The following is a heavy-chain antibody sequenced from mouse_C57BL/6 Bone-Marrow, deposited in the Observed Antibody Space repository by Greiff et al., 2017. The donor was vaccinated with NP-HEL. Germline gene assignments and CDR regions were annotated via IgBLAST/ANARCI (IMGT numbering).Heavy chain of an antibody. CDR2: ISSGGSYT. J-gene: IGHJ2*01. V-gene: IGHV5-6*01. CDR1: GFTFSSYG. Sequence: EVQLQESGGDLVKPGGSLKLSCAASGFTFSSYGMSWVRQTPDKRLEWVATISSGGSYTYYPDSVKGRFTISRDNAKNTLYLQMSSLKSEDTAMYYCARQDYQYFDYWGQGTTLTVSS. CDR3: ARQDYQYFDY. D-gene: IGHD5-5*01.